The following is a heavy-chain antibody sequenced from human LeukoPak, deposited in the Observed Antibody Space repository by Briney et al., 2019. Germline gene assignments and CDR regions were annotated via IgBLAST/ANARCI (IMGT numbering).Heavy chain of an antibody. CDR1: GFTFSSYA. Sequence: GGSLRLSCAASGFTFSSYAMHWVRQAPGKGLEYVSAIGSNGGSKYYANSVKGRFTISRDNSKNTLYLQMGSLRAEDMAVYYCARGFKSGDYVWGSYRYTVATYFDYWGRGTLVTVSS. CDR2: IGSNGGSK. CDR3: ARGFKSGDYVWGSYRYTVATYFDY. D-gene: IGHD3-16*02. V-gene: IGHV3-64*01. J-gene: IGHJ4*02.